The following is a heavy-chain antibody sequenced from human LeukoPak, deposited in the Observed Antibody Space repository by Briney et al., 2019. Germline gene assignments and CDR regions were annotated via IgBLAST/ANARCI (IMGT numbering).Heavy chain of an antibody. Sequence: PGGSLRLSCAASGFTFSSYGMHWVRQAPGKGLEWVAFIRYDGSNKYYADSVKDRFTISRDNSKSTLYLQMNSLRAEDTAVYYCAKDRGRYCSGGSCYTTHYFDYWGQGTLVTVSS. J-gene: IGHJ4*02. CDR3: AKDRGRYCSGGSCYTTHYFDY. CDR1: GFTFSSYG. V-gene: IGHV3-30*02. D-gene: IGHD2-15*01. CDR2: IRYDGSNK.